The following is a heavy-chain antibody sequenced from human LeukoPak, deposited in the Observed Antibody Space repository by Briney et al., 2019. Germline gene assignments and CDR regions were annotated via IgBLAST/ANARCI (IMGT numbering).Heavy chain of an antibody. CDR2: VSSDGINK. J-gene: IGHJ4*02. CDR3: AREKDYGDYIDF. CDR1: GFIFNEYA. D-gene: IGHD4-17*01. V-gene: IGHV3-30-3*01. Sequence: GGSLRLSCAASGFIFNEYAIHWVRPAPGKGLEWVGVVSSDGINKYYADSVKGRFTISRDNSKNTLYLQMNSLRPEDTAVYYCAREKDYGDYIDFWGQGTLVIASS.